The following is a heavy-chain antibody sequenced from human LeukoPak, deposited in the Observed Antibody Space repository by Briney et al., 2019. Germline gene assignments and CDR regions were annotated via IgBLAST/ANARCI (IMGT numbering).Heavy chain of an antibody. CDR3: AKPDSSGWMTFDY. D-gene: IGHD6-19*01. CDR2: ISGSGGST. V-gene: IGHV3-23*01. CDR1: GFTFSSYA. Sequence: GGSLRLSCAASGFTFSSYAMSWVRQAPGKGLEWVSAISGSGGSTYYADSVKGRFAISRDNSKNTLYLQMSSLRAEDTAVYYCAKPDSSGWMTFDYWGQGTLVTVSS. J-gene: IGHJ4*02.